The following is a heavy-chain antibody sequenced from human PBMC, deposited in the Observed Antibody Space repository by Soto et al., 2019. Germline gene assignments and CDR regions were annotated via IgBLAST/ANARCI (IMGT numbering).Heavy chain of an antibody. CDR3: ARGATRLPYSCSWYEAYYYGNYMDV. V-gene: IGHV4-34*01. CDR1: GGSFSGYY. CDR2: INHSGST. D-gene: IGHD6-13*01. Sequence: PSETLSLTCAVYGGSFSGYYWSWIRQPPGKGLEWIGEINHSGSTNYNPSLKSRVTISVDTSKNQFPLKLSSVTAADTAVYYWARGATRLPYSCSWYEAYYYGNYMDVWGQGTTVTVSS. J-gene: IGHJ6*02.